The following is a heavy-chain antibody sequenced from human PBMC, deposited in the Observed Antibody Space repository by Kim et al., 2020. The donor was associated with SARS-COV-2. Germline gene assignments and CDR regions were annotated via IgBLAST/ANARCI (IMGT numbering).Heavy chain of an antibody. J-gene: IGHJ6*02. CDR2: ISGSGGST. D-gene: IGHD4-17*01. Sequence: GGSLRLSCAASEFTFSSYAISWVRQAPGKGLEWVSGISGSGGSTKYADSVKGRFTISRDNSKNTLYLQMNSLRAEDTAIYYCAKAYGAKSAYGMDVWGQGTTVTVSS. CDR3: AKAYGAKSAYGMDV. V-gene: IGHV3-23*01. CDR1: EFTFSSYA.